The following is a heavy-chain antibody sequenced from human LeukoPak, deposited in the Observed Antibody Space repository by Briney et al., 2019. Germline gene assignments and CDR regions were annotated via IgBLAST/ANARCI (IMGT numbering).Heavy chain of an antibody. V-gene: IGHV3-74*01. CDR2: INSDGSST. Sequence: SGGSLRLSCAASGFTFSSYWMHWVRQAPGKGLVWVSRINSDGSSTSYADSVKGRFTISRDNAKNTLYLQMNSLRAEDTAVCYCAGIWCSSTSCYTGFDYWGQGTLVTVSS. CDR1: GFTFSSYW. D-gene: IGHD2-2*02. J-gene: IGHJ4*02. CDR3: AGIWCSSTSCYTGFDY.